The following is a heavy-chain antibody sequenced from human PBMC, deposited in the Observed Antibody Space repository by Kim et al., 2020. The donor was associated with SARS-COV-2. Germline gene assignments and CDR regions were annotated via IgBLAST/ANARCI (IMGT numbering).Heavy chain of an antibody. D-gene: IGHD2-15*01. CDR3: ARDRYCSGGSCSTRLAFDI. CDR1: GYTFTSYG. Sequence: ASVKVSCKASGYTFTSYGISWVRQAPGQGLEWMGWISAYNGNTNYAQKLQGRVTMTTDTSTSTAYMELRSLRSDDTAVYDCARDRYCSGGSCSTRLAFDIWVQGTMVTVSS. CDR2: ISAYNGNT. V-gene: IGHV1-18*01. J-gene: IGHJ3*02.